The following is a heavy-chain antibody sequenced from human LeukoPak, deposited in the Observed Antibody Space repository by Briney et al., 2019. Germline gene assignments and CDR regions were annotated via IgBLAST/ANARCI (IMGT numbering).Heavy chain of an antibody. CDR2: IIPIFGTA. Sequence: SVKVSCKASGDTFSSYAISWVRQAPGQGLEWMGGIIPIFGTANNAQKFQGRVTITADESTSTAYMELSSLRSEDTAVYYCAKGPDVDTAMDGFYYYYMDVWGKGTTVTVSS. CDR3: AKGPDVDTAMDGFYYYYMDV. J-gene: IGHJ6*03. D-gene: IGHD5-18*01. CDR1: GDTFSSYA. V-gene: IGHV1-69*13.